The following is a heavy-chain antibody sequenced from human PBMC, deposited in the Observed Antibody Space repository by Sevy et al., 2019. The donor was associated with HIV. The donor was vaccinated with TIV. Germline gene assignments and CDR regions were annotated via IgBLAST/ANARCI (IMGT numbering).Heavy chain of an antibody. Sequence: GGSLRLSCAASEFTFSTYGKHWVRQAPGKGLEWVAFIRFDGTIQYYTDSVKGRLTISRDNSKNTLYLQMNSLRAEDTAVYFCAKVLHIVVVPAAIDYYYGMDVWGQGTTVTVSS. D-gene: IGHD2-2*01. V-gene: IGHV3-30*02. J-gene: IGHJ6*02. CDR1: EFTFSTYG. CDR3: AKVLHIVVVPAAIDYYYGMDV. CDR2: IRFDGTIQ.